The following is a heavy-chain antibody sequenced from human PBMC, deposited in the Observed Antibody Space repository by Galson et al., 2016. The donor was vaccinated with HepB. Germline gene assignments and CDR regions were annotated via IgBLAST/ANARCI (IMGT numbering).Heavy chain of an antibody. CDR3: VREMYFSGEPDP. J-gene: IGHJ5*02. CDR1: GFAFSSHW. V-gene: IGHV3-74*01. D-gene: IGHD3-10*01. Sequence: SLRLSCAASGFAFSSHWMHWVRQDLGKGLVWVSRINSDGTISNYADSVKGRFTISRDNAKNTLYLQMNSLRAEDTAVYYSVREMYFSGEPDPWGQGTLVIVSS. CDR2: INSDGTIS.